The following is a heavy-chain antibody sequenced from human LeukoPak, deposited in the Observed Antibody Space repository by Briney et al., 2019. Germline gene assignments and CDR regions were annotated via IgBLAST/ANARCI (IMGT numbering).Heavy chain of an antibody. J-gene: IGHJ4*02. CDR3: AKDLGYSYGYVDY. CDR1: GFTFSSFG. Sequence: GGSLRPSCAASGFTFSSFGMHWVRQAPGKGLEWVALIRYDGSNKYYADSVKGRFTISRDNSKNTLYLQVNSLRAEDTAMYYCAKDLGYSYGYVDYWGQGALVTVSS. CDR2: IRYDGSNK. V-gene: IGHV3-30*02. D-gene: IGHD5-18*01.